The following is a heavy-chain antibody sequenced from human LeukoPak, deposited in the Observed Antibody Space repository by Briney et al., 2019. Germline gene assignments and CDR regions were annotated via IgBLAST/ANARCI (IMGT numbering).Heavy chain of an antibody. V-gene: IGHV1-69*04. CDR3: ARDGPSEYQLLSGAVVYYGMDV. Sequence: ASVKVSCKASGGTFSSYAISWVRQAPGQGLEWMGRIIPILGIANYAQKFQGRVTITADKSTSTAYMELSSLRSEDTAVYYCARDGPSEYQLLSGAVVYYGMDVWGQGTTVTVSS. D-gene: IGHD2-2*01. CDR1: GGTFSSYA. CDR2: IIPILGIA. J-gene: IGHJ6*02.